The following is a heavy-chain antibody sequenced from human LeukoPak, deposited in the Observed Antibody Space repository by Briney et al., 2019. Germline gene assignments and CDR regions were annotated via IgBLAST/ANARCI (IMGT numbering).Heavy chain of an antibody. CDR3: AKDQNYDGSGYYAYYFDY. Sequence: QAGGSLRLSCAASGFTFSSYGMHWVRQAPGKGLEWVAFIRYDGSNKYYADSVKGRFTISRDNSKNTLYLQMNSLRAEDTAVYYCAKDQNYDGSGYYAYYFDYWGQGTLVTVSS. CDR1: GFTFSSYG. D-gene: IGHD3-22*01. J-gene: IGHJ4*02. V-gene: IGHV3-30*02. CDR2: IRYDGSNK.